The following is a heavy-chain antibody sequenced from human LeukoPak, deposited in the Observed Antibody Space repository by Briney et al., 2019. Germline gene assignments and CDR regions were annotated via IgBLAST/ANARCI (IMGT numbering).Heavy chain of an antibody. D-gene: IGHD3-10*01. CDR2: INRDGSTT. CDR3: ARDKKSGESSEIDY. Sequence: SGGSLRLSCAASGFTFSNYWVHWVRQAPGKGLVWVSRINRDGSTTKYADSVKGRFTVSRDNAKNTLNLQMNSLRAEVTAVYYCARDKKSGESSEIDYWGQGTLVTVSS. V-gene: IGHV3-74*03. CDR1: GFTFSNYW. J-gene: IGHJ4*02.